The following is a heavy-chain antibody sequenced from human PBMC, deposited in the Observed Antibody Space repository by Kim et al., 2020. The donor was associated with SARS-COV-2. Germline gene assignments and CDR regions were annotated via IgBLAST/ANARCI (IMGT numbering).Heavy chain of an antibody. CDR1: GGSVSSGSYY. J-gene: IGHJ6*01. V-gene: IGHV4-61*01. CDR3: ARRTPNYFGSGSYYY. CDR2: IYYSGST. Sequence: SETLSHTCSVSGGSVSSGSYYWSWIRQPPGKGLEWIGYIYYSGSTNYNPSLKSRVTISVDTSKNQFSLKLNSVTAADTAVYYCARRTPNYFGSGSYYY. D-gene: IGHD3-10*01.